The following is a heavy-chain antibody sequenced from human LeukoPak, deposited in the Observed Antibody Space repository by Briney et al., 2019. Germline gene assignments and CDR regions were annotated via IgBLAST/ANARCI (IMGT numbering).Heavy chain of an antibody. Sequence: ASVKVSCKASGGTFSSYAISWVRQAPGQGLEWMGRIIPILGIANYAQKLQGRVTMTTDTSTSTAYMELRSLRSDDTAVYYCARDRGGPYGNWGQGTLVTVSS. CDR2: IIPILGIA. V-gene: IGHV1-69*04. J-gene: IGHJ4*02. CDR3: ARDRGGPYGN. CDR1: GGTFSSYA. D-gene: IGHD4-17*01.